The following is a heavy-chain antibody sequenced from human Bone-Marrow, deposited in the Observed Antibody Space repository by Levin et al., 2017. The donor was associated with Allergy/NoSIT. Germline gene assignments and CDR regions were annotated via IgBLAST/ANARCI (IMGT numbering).Heavy chain of an antibody. CDR3: ARWLRGVGIDP. D-gene: IGHD5-12*01. CDR1: GFTFSSSW. J-gene: IGHJ5*02. CDR2: INSDGSST. V-gene: IGHV3-74*01. Sequence: PGGSLRLSCAAFGFTFSSSWMYWVRQAPGKGPVWVSRINSDGSSTTYADSVKGRFTISRDNAENTLYLQMNSVRVEDTAVYYCARWLRGVGIDPWGQGTLVTVSS.